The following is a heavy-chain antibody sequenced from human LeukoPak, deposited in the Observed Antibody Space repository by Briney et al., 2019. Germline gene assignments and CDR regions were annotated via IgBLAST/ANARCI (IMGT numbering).Heavy chain of an antibody. D-gene: IGHD3-10*02. CDR1: GFTFSSYN. CDR2: ISTSGIYI. V-gene: IGHV3-21*01. J-gene: IGHJ6*04. Sequence: GGSLRLSCAASGFTFSSYNMNWVRQAPGKGLEWVSSISTSGIYIYYADSLKGRFTISRDNAKNSLYLQMNSLRAEDTAVYYCAELGITMIGGVWGKGTTVTISS. CDR3: AELGITMIGGV.